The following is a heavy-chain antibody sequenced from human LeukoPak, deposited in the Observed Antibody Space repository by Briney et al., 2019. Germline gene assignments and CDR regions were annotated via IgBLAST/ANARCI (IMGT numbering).Heavy chain of an antibody. Sequence: GGSLRLSCAASGFTFSNAWMSWVRQAPGKGLEWVSGINWSAGSTGYADSVKGRFTISRDNAKNSLYLQMNSLRAEDTALYHCARANSGSYFGADYWGQGTLVTVSS. CDR2: INWSAGST. CDR1: GFTFSNAW. D-gene: IGHD1-26*01. CDR3: ARANSGSYFGADY. J-gene: IGHJ4*02. V-gene: IGHV3-20*01.